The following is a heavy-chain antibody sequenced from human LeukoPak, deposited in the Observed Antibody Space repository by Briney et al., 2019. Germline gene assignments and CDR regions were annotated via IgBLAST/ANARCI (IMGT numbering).Heavy chain of an antibody. CDR3: ARDQGSSSWYEVYFDY. CDR1: GGTSSSYA. J-gene: IGHJ4*02. Sequence: SVKVSCKASGGTSSSYAISWVRQAPGQGLGGMGGIIPIFGTANYAQKFQGRVTITTDESTSTAYMELSSLRSEDTAVYYCARDQGSSSWYEVYFDYWGQGTLVTVSS. CDR2: IIPIFGTA. D-gene: IGHD6-13*01. V-gene: IGHV1-69*05.